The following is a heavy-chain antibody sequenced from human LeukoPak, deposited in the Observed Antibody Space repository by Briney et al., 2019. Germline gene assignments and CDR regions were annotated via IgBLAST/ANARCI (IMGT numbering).Heavy chain of an antibody. CDR3: VRDRSSGWPTWAFDI. J-gene: IGHJ3*02. V-gene: IGHV1-2*02. D-gene: IGHD6-19*01. CDR1: GYTFTGYY. Sequence: ASVKVSCKASGYTFTGYYMHWVRQAPGQGLEWMGWINPNSGGTNYAQKFQGRVTMTRDTSISTAYMELSRLRSDDTAVYYCVRDRSSGWPTWAFDIWGEGRMVTVSS. CDR2: INPNSGGT.